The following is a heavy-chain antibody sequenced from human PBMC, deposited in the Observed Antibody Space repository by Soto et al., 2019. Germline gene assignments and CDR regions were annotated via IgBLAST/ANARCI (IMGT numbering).Heavy chain of an antibody. V-gene: IGHV3-23*01. J-gene: IGHJ4*02. Sequence: PGGSLRLSCAASGFTFYIYAMSWVRQAPGKGLEWVSGIFGNGGGISYADSVKGRFTISRGNSNNILYLQMNSLRAEDTAVYYCAKDRQPDGLWPFDHWGQGTLVTVSS. CDR1: GFTFYIYA. D-gene: IGHD2-8*01. CDR2: IFGNGGGI. CDR3: AKDRQPDGLWPFDH.